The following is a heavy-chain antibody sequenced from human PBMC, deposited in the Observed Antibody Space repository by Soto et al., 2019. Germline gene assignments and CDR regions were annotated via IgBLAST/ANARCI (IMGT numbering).Heavy chain of an antibody. J-gene: IGHJ5*02. Sequence: TSETLSLTCAVYGGSFSGYYWSWIRQPPGKGLEWIGEINHSGGTNYNPSLKSRVTISVDTSKNQFSLKLSSVTAADTAVYYCARGGFTVTTYNWFDPWGQGTLVTVSS. D-gene: IGHD4-17*01. CDR1: GGSFSGYY. CDR2: INHSGGT. CDR3: ARGGFTVTTYNWFDP. V-gene: IGHV4-34*01.